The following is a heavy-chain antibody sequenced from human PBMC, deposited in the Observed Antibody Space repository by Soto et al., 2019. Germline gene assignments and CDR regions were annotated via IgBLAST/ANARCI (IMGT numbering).Heavy chain of an antibody. CDR3: ASPPAVAGDGWIDP. J-gene: IGHJ5*02. CDR1: GGSISSSSYY. Sequence: PSETLSLTCTVSGGSISSSSYYWGWIRQPPGKGLEWIGSIYYSGSTYYNPSLKSRVTISVDTSKNQFSLKLSSVTAADTAVYFCASPPAVAGDGWIDPWGQGTRVIVTA. D-gene: IGHD6-19*01. CDR2: IYYSGST. V-gene: IGHV4-39*01.